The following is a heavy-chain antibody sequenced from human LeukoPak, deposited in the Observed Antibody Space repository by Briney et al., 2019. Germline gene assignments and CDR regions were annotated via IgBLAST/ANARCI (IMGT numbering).Heavy chain of an antibody. J-gene: IGHJ6*03. Sequence: SETLSLTCTVSGGSISSPSWYWGWIRQPPGRGLECIGNIYYSGSTYYNPSLKSRVTISVDTSKNQFSLKLSSVTAADTAVYYCARENCSGGSCYSIYYYYYMDVWGKGTTVTVSS. CDR1: GGSISSPSWY. CDR2: IYYSGST. V-gene: IGHV4-39*07. D-gene: IGHD2-15*01. CDR3: ARENCSGGSCYSIYYYYYMDV.